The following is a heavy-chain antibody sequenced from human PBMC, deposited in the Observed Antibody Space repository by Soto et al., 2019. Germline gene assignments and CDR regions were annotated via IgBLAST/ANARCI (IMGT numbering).Heavy chain of an antibody. CDR1: GFTFSSYA. Sequence: GGSLRLSCAASGFTFSSYAMSWVRQAPGKGLEWVSAISGSGGSTYYADSVKGRFTISRDNSKNTLYLQMNSLRAEDTAVYYCAKEGTPYDFWSGHTYHDYWGQGTLVTVSS. CDR2: ISGSGGST. D-gene: IGHD3-3*01. J-gene: IGHJ4*02. V-gene: IGHV3-23*01. CDR3: AKEGTPYDFWSGHTYHDY.